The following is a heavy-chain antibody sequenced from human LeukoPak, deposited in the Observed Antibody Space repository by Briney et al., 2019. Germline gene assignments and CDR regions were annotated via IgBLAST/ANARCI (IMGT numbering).Heavy chain of an antibody. CDR2: ISAYNGNT. CDR3: ARTLGSSSWGDYYFDY. Sequence: GESLKISCKVSGYSFTSYGISWVRQAPGQGLEWMGWISAYNGNTNYAQKLQGRVTMTTDTSTSTAYMELRSLRSDDTAVYYCARTLGSSSWGDYYFDYWGQGTLVTVSS. D-gene: IGHD6-13*01. CDR1: GYSFTSYG. V-gene: IGHV1-18*01. J-gene: IGHJ4*02.